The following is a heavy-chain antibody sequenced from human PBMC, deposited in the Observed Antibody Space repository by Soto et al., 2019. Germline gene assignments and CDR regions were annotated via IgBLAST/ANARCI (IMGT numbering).Heavy chain of an antibody. V-gene: IGHV5-51*01. J-gene: IGHJ4*02. CDR2: MYPGDSDT. CDR1: GYTFTNYW. Sequence: EVQLVQSGAEVKKPGESLKISCKTSGYTFTNYWIGWVRQMPGKGLEWLGIMYPGDSDTRYNPSFEGQITISANKSINPADLQWHSLQAADTAKYYCARRGESSDWSIVDIPFDSWGQGTLVTVSA. CDR3: ARRGESSDWSIVDIPFDS. D-gene: IGHD6-19*01.